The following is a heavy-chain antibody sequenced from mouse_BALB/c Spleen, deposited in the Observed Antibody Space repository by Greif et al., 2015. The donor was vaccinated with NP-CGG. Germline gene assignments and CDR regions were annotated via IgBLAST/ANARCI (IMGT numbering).Heavy chain of an antibody. CDR1: GFTFSDYY. V-gene: IGHV5-4*02. J-gene: IGHJ4*01. D-gene: IGHD2-1*01. CDR3: ARGNGNWAMDY. CDR2: ISDGGSYT. Sequence: EVMLVESGGGLVKPGGSLKLSCAASGFTFSDYYMYWVRQTPEKRLEWVATISDGGSYTYYPDSVKGRFTISRDNAKNNLYLQMSSLKSEDTAMYYCARGNGNWAMDYWGQGTSVTVSS.